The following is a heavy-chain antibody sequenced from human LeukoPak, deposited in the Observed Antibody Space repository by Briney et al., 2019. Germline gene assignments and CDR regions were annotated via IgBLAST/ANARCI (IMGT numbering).Heavy chain of an antibody. J-gene: IGHJ4*02. CDR1: GYSFSSYA. D-gene: IGHD5-24*01. CDR3: AKVDGDNNFDY. Sequence: GASVNVSCKASGYSFSSYAIHWVRQAPGQRLEWMGWITTVNGNTKYSQTFQGRVVITRDTSASTAFMELSGLRSGDTAVYYCAKVDGDNNFDYWGQGTLVTVSS. V-gene: IGHV1-3*04. CDR2: ITTVNGNT.